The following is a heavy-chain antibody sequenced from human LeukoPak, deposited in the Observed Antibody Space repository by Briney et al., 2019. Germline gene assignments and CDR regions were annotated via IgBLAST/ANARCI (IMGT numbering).Heavy chain of an antibody. CDR3: AGDTANFDY. CDR1: GGSISSYY. D-gene: IGHD5-18*01. J-gene: IGHJ4*02. V-gene: IGHV4-59*01. Sequence: KPSVTLSLTCTVSGGSISSYYWSWIRQPPGKGLEWIGYIYYSGSTNYNPSLKSRVTISVDTSENQFSLKLSSVTAADTAVYYCAGDTANFDYWGQGTLVTVSS. CDR2: IYYSGST.